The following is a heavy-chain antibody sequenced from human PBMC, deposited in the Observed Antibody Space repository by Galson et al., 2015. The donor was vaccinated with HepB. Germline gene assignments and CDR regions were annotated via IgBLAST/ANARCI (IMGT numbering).Heavy chain of an antibody. CDR1: GGSFSSSNW. CDR2: IYHSGST. J-gene: IGHJ5*02. D-gene: IGHD2-15*01. Sequence: SETLSLTCAVYGGSFSSSNWWSWVRQPPGKGLEWIGEIYHSGSTYYNPSLKSRVTISVDTSKNQFSLKLSSVTAADTAVYYCARHEKRDIVVVVAATGCFDPWGQGTLVIVSS. CDR3: ARHEKRDIVVVVAATGCFDP. V-gene: IGHV4-4*02.